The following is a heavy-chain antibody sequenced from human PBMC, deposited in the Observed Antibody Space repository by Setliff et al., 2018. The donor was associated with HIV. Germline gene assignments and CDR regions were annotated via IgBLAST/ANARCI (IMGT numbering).Heavy chain of an antibody. Sequence: SETLSLTCAVSGGSINSYYWSWIRQPPGKGLEWIGSIYYSGSTYYNPSLKSRITISLDTSKSQFSLKLGSVTAADTAVYYCARVRGSSYFGTFDYWGQGALVTVSS. CDR3: ARVRGSSYFGTFDY. V-gene: IGHV4-39*07. CDR1: GGSINSYY. D-gene: IGHD1-26*01. CDR2: IYYSGST. J-gene: IGHJ4*02.